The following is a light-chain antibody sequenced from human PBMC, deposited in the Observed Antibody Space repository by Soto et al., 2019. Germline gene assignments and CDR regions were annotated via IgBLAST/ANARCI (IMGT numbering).Light chain of an antibody. CDR1: QSVSSSY. CDR2: GAS. V-gene: IGKV3-20*01. Sequence: EIALTQSPGTLSLSQGETATLSCRASQSVSSSYLAWYQQKPGQAPRLLIYGASSRATGIPDRFSGSGSGTDFTLTIGRLEPEDFAVYYCQQYGSSPPLTFGGGTKVDIK. J-gene: IGKJ4*01. CDR3: QQYGSSPPLT.